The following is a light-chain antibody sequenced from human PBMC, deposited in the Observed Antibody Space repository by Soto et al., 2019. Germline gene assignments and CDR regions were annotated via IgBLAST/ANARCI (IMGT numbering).Light chain of an antibody. CDR3: SSYTSSSGV. CDR2: DVS. Sequence: QSALTQPASVSGSPGQSITISCTGTSSDVGGYNYVSWYQQHPGKAPKLMIYDVSNQPSGVSNRFSGSKSGNTASLTISGLQAEDEADYYCSSYTSSSGVFGTGTKLTVL. J-gene: IGLJ1*01. V-gene: IGLV2-14*01. CDR1: SSDVGGYNY.